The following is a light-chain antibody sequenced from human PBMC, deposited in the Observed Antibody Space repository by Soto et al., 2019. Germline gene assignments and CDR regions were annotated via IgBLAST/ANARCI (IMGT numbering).Light chain of an antibody. CDR2: AAS. V-gene: IGKV1-39*01. CDR3: QQTYSAPYS. CDR1: QSITNN. Sequence: DIQMTQSPSSLSASVGDRVTITCRASQSITNNLNWYQQKPGKAPKLLIYAASSLENGVPSSFSGSGSGTDFTLTISNLQPEDFATYYCQQTYSAPYSFGQGTKLEIK. J-gene: IGKJ2*01.